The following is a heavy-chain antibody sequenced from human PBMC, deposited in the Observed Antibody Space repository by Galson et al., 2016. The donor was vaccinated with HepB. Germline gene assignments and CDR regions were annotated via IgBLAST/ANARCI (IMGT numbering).Heavy chain of an antibody. Sequence: SGAEVKKPGESLTISCKASGYYFTTYWIGWVRQMPGKGLEWMGIVYPGDSDTKYSPSFPCQVTISADKSINTAYLHWSSLKASDTAMYYCAREGNYGLDVWGQGTTVTVS. CDR2: VYPGDSDT. V-gene: IGHV5-51*01. CDR1: GYYFTTYW. J-gene: IGHJ6*02. CDR3: AREGNYGLDV.